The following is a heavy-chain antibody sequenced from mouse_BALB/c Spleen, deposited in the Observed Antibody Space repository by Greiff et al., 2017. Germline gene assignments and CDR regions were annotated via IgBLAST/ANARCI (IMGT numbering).Heavy chain of an antibody. CDR2: IRNKANGYTT. V-gene: IGHV7-3*02. CDR1: GFTFTDYY. Sequence: EVKLMQSGGGLVKPGGSLRISCTTSGFTFTDYYMSWVRQQPGKALEWMGFIRNKANGYTTEYSASVKGRFTISRDNSQSILYLQMNTLRAEDSSTYYCEREDWWGQGTLVTVSA. CDR3: EREDW. J-gene: IGHJ3*02.